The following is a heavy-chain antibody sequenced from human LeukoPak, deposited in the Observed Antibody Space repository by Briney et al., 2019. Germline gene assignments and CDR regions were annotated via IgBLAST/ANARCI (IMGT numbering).Heavy chain of an antibody. CDR3: ARPGDWSYFDY. CDR1: GGSISSSSYY. D-gene: IGHD2-21*02. V-gene: IGHV4-39*07. J-gene: IGHJ4*02. CDR2: IYYSGST. Sequence: KTSETLSLTCTVSGGSISSSSYYWGWIRQPPGKGLEWIGSIYYSGSTYYNPSLKSRVTISVDTSKNQFSLKLSSVTAADTAVYYCARPGDWSYFDYWGQGTLVTVSS.